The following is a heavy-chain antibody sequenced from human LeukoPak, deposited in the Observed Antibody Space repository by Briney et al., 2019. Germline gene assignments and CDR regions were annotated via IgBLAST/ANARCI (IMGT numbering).Heavy chain of an antibody. CDR2: IYTSGST. J-gene: IGHJ5*02. CDR3: ARGSYGGNSWFDP. Sequence: PSETLSLTCTVSGGSISSGSYYWSWIRQPAGKGLEWIGRIYTSGSTNYNPSLKSRVTISVDTSKSQFSLKLSSVTAADTAVYYCARGSYGGNSWFDPWGQGTLVTVSS. CDR1: GGSISSGSYY. V-gene: IGHV4-61*02. D-gene: IGHD4-23*01.